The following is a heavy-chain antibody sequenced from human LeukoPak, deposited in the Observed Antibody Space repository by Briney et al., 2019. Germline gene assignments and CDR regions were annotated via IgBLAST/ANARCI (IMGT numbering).Heavy chain of an antibody. CDR3: ARPITGTYGFAF. CDR1: GGSFSGYY. D-gene: IGHD1-14*01. V-gene: IGHV4-34*01. J-gene: IGHJ4*02. Sequence: SETLSLTCAVSGGSFSGYYWSWIRQPPGKGLEWIGEINHSGGTNYNPSLKSRVALSVDTSKNQFSLRLNSVSEADTATYYCARPITGTYGFAFWSQGTPVLVST. CDR2: INHSGGT.